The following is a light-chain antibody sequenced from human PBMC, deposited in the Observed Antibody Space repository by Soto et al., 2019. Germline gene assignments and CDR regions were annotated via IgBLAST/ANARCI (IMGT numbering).Light chain of an antibody. CDR2: GAS. CDR3: QQYGSSPTLT. V-gene: IGKV3-15*01. CDR1: QSVSSN. Sequence: EIVMTQSPATLSVSPGERATLSCRASQSVSSNLAWYQQKPCQAPRLIIYGASTRATGIPARFSGSGSGTEFTLTISRLEPEDLAVYYCQQYGSSPTLTGGGGTQGELK. J-gene: IGKJ4*01.